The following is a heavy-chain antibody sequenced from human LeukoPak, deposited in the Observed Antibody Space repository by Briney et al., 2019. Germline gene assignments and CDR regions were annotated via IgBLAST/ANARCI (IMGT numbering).Heavy chain of an antibody. V-gene: IGHV4-38-2*02. CDR3: ARDDYGDPFDY. Sequence: SETLSLTCTVSGYSVSSGYYWGWVRQPPGKGLEWIGSIYRSGSTYYNPSLKSRATMSVDTSKNQFSLKLRSVTAADTAVYYCARDDYGDPFDYWGQGTLVIVSS. J-gene: IGHJ4*02. D-gene: IGHD4/OR15-4a*01. CDR2: IYRSGST. CDR1: GYSVSSGYY.